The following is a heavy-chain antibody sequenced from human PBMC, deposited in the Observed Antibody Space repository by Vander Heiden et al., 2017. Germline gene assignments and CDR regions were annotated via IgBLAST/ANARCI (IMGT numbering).Heavy chain of an antibody. J-gene: IGHJ3*02. CDR1: GFTLSDDY. Sequence: QVQLVESGGGLVKPGGPLRLSCAASGFTLSDDYMTWIRQAPGKGLEWVSYISNSGNTIYYADSVNGRFTVSRDNAKNSLYLQMDNLRAEDTAVYYCASKRSISWYGYAFDIWGQGTMVAVSS. CDR3: ASKRSISWYGYAFDI. V-gene: IGHV3-11*01. D-gene: IGHD6-13*01. CDR2: ISNSGNTI.